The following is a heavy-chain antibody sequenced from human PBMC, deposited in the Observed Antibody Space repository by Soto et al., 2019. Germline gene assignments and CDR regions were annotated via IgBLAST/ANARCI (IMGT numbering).Heavy chain of an antibody. Sequence: QVQLVQSGAEVKKPGASVKVSCKASGYTFTSYGISWVRQAPGQGLEWMGWISAYNGNTNYAQKLRGRVTMTTDTSTSTAYMELRSLRSDDTAVYYCARDRSSGWYRGRSLQHWGQGTLVTVSS. V-gene: IGHV1-18*01. CDR1: GYTFTSYG. CDR2: ISAYNGNT. D-gene: IGHD6-19*01. J-gene: IGHJ1*01. CDR3: ARDRSSGWYRGRSLQH.